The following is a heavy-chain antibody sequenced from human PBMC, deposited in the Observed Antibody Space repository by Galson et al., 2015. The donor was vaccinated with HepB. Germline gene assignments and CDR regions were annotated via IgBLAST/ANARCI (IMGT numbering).Heavy chain of an antibody. CDR2: ISTSSSYK. V-gene: IGHV3-11*06. CDR1: GFSFSDYY. J-gene: IGHJ5*02. Sequence: SLRLSCAASGFSFSDYYMGWVRQAPGKGLEWVSYISTSSSYKNSADSVKGRFTITRDNAKNSLSLQMNSLRVEDTAVYYCVRVQSGDWHQPYGWFDPWGQGTVVSVSS. D-gene: IGHD2-21*01. CDR3: VRVQSGDWHQPYGWFDP.